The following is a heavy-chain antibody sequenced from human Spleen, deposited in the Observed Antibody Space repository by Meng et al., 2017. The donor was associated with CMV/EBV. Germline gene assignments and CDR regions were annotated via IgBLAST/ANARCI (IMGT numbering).Heavy chain of an antibody. CDR2: IYYSGST. D-gene: IGHD1-26*01. CDR1: GGSISTYY. J-gene: IGHJ6*02. Sequence: GSLRLSCTVSGGSISTYYWSWIRQPPGKGLEWIGYIYYSGSTYYNPSLKSRVTISVDTSKNQFSLKLSSVTAADTAVYYCARDLEAYSGSYYTYYYYGMDVWGQGTTVTVSS. CDR3: ARDLEAYSGSYYTYYYYGMDV. V-gene: IGHV4-59*12.